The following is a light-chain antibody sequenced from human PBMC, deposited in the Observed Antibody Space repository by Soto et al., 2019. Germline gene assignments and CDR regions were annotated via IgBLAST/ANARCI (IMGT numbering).Light chain of an antibody. V-gene: IGLV2-23*01. CDR1: SSDVGSYNL. Sequence: QSVLTQPASVSGSPGQSITISCTGTSSDVGSYNLVSWYQQHPGKAPKVMIYEDIKRPSGVSNRFSGSKSDNTASLTISGLQAEEEADYYCCSYADSSTYVFGTGTKLTVL. CDR3: CSYADSSTYV. CDR2: EDI. J-gene: IGLJ1*01.